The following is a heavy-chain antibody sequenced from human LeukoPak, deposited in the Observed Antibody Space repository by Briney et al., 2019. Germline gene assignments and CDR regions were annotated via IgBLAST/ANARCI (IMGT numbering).Heavy chain of an antibody. D-gene: IGHD1-1*01. CDR2: INPNSDFT. V-gene: IGHV1-2*02. J-gene: IGHJ4*02. CDR3: ARDRHWNQGNFDY. Sequence: ASVKVSCKASGYTFTGYYMHWVRQAPGQGLEWMGWINPNSDFTNFAQNFQGRVTMTSDTSISTAYMELSRLRSDDTAVYYCARDRHWNQGNFDYWGQGTLVTVSS. CDR1: GYTFTGYY.